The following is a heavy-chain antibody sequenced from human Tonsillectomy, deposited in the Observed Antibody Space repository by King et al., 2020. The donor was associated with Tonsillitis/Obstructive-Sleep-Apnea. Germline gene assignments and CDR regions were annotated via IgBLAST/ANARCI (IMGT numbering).Heavy chain of an antibody. J-gene: IGHJ4*02. Sequence: QLQESGPGLVKPSQTLSLTCTVSGDSISNGDYYWSWIRQHPGKGLEWIGYIYNSGHTYYNPSLKSRLIISVDSSKNQFSLKLSSVTAADTAVYYCARGGGYCSTNGCSDFDSWGQGTLVTVSP. D-gene: IGHD2-2*01. V-gene: IGHV4-31*03. CDR3: ARGGGYCSTNGCSDFDS. CDR1: GDSISNGDYY. CDR2: IYNSGHT.